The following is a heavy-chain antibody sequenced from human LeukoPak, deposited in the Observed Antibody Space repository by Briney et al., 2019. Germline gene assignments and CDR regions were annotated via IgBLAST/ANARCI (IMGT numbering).Heavy chain of an antibody. D-gene: IGHD3-22*01. J-gene: IGHJ5*02. V-gene: IGHV3-74*01. Sequence: AGESLKISCAASGFAFDYYSMHWVRQAPGKGLVWVSRINTDGSSTNYADSVKGRFTISRDNAKNTLYLQMNSLRAEDTAVYYCARVLSGSWDWFDPWGQGTLVTVSS. CDR3: ARVLSGSWDWFDP. CDR1: GFAFDYYS. CDR2: INTDGSST.